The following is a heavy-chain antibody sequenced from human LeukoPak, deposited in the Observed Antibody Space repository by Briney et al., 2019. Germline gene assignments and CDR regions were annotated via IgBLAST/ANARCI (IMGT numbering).Heavy chain of an antibody. V-gene: IGHV4-34*01. J-gene: IGHJ4*02. Sequence: EPSETLSLTCAVYGGSFSGYYWSWIRQPPGKGLEWIGEINHSGSTNYNPSLKSRVTISVDTSKNQFSLKLSSVTAADTAVHYFAAPSLPGYYYDRSGYYYWGQGTLVTVSS. D-gene: IGHD3-22*01. CDR3: AAPSLPGYYYDRSGYYY. CDR2: INHSGST. CDR1: GGSFSGYY.